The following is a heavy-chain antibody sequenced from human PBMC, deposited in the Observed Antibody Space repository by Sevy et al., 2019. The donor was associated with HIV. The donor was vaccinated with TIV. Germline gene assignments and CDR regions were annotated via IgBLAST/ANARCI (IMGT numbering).Heavy chain of an antibody. J-gene: IGHJ6*02. CDR2: TYYRSKWYN. D-gene: IGHD1-20*01. CDR3: ARDGLTYGGMDV. V-gene: IGHV6-1*01. Sequence: SQTLSLTRAISGDSVSSNSAAWNWIRQSPSRGLEWLGRTYYRSKWYNDYAVSVKSRITINPDTSRNQVSLQLNSVTPEDTAIYYCARDGLTYGGMDVWGQGTTVTVSS. CDR1: GDSVSSNSAA.